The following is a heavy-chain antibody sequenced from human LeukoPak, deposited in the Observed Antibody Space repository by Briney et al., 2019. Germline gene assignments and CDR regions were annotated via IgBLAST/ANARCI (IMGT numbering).Heavy chain of an antibody. CDR2: IYSGERT. V-gene: IGHV3-66*01. J-gene: IGHJ4*02. Sequence: GGSLRLSCAASGFNVSTNYMSWVRQAPGRGLEWVSTIYSGERTDYADSEKDRFTISRDKTMNTLYLQMSSLRVEDTAVHYCARDLRKQGFWSWGQGTLVTVSS. CDR1: GFNVSTNY. CDR3: ARDLRKQGFWS. D-gene: IGHD3-3*01.